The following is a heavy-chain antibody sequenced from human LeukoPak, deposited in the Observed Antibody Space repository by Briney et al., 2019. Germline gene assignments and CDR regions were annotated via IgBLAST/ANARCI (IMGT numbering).Heavy chain of an antibody. D-gene: IGHD6-13*01. CDR3: ATDLLDIAAAGVGFDP. CDR2: FDPEDGET. J-gene: IGHJ5*02. Sequence: ASVKVSCKVSGYTLTELSMHWVRQAPGKGLAWMGGFDPEDGETIYAQKFQGRDTMTEDTSTDTTYMELSRLRSEETAVYYCATDLLDIAAAGVGFDPWGRGPRATVTS. V-gene: IGHV1-24*01. CDR1: GYTLTELS.